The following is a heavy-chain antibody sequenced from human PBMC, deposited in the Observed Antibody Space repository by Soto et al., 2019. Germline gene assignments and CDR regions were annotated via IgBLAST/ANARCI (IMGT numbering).Heavy chain of an antibody. D-gene: IGHD2-21*02. CDR1: GASIRSTDYY. Sequence: PSETLSLTGTVSGASIRSTDYYWSWIRQAPGKGLEWVGYVYYTGSTYYNPSLMSRLTISVDTSKNQFSLKLTSVTAADTAVYYCVRTAREGAVAPHWFDRWGQGTQVTVSS. CDR2: VYYTGST. CDR3: VRTAREGAVAPHWFDR. J-gene: IGHJ5*02. V-gene: IGHV4-30-4*01.